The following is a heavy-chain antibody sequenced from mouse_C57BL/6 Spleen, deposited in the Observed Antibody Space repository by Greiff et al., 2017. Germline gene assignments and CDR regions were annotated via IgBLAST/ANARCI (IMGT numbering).Heavy chain of an antibody. CDR3: AREINYYGRGYFDY. V-gene: IGHV1-26*01. CDR2: INPNNGGT. CDR1: GYTFTDYY. D-gene: IGHD1-1*01. Sequence: EVQLQQSGPELVKPGASVKISCKASGYTFTDYYMNWVKQSHGKSLEWIGDINPNNGGTSYNQKFKGKATLTVDKSSSTAYMELRSLTSEDSAVYYCAREINYYGRGYFDYWGQGTTRTVSS. J-gene: IGHJ2*01.